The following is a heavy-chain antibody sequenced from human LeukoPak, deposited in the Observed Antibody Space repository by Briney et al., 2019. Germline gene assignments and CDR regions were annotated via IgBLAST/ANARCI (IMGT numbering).Heavy chain of an antibody. D-gene: IGHD3-3*01. CDR3: ARDLIDFWSGYYYYFDY. J-gene: IGHJ4*02. CDR1: GFTFSSYG. Sequence: GGSLRLSCAASGFTFSSYGMNWVRQAPGKGLEWVSSISSSSSNIYYADSVKGRFTISRDNAKNSLYLQMNSLRAEDTAVYYCARDLIDFWSGYYYYFDYWGQGTLVTVSS. CDR2: ISSSSSNI. V-gene: IGHV3-21*01.